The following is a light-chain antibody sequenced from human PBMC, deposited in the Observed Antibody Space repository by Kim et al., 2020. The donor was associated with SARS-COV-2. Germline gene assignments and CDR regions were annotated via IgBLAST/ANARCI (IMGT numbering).Light chain of an antibody. CDR1: SRRRYS. CDR3: KTRDSSGNHLV. J-gene: IGLJ3*02. V-gene: IGLV3-19*01. CDR2: DKN. Sequence: AVGQTASITRQRESRRRYSARWYKQKTRPEPLLVISDKNNRPSGIPERFSGSSCGKTASFTITGATEEGEGDYYCKTRDSSGNHLVFGGGTQLTVL.